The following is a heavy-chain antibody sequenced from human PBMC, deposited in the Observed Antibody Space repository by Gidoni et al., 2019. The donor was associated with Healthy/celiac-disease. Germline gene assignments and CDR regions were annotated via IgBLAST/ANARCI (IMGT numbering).Heavy chain of an antibody. V-gene: IGHV3-9*01. J-gene: IGHJ6*02. CDR2: INWNSGSI. CDR3: AKDYSLRPRTYYYYYGMDV. CDR1: GFPFDDYA. D-gene: IGHD6-13*01. Sequence: EVQLVESGGGLVQPGRSLRLSCAASGFPFDDYAMHWVRQVPGKGLEWVSGINWNSGSIGYADSVEGRFTISRDNAKNSLYLQMNSLRAEDTALYYCAKDYSLRPRTYYYYYGMDVWGQGTTVTVSS.